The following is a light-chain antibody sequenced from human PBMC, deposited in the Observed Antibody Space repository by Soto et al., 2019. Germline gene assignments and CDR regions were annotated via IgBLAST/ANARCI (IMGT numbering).Light chain of an antibody. Sequence: IVLTQSPATLSLSPGERATLSCRASQSVSRYLAWYQQKPGQAPRLLITEASSRATDIPARFSGSGSGTEFILTISSLQSEDFAVYYCQQYNIWPLTFGGGTKVDIK. CDR2: EAS. CDR3: QQYNIWPLT. CDR1: QSVSRY. V-gene: IGKV3-15*01. J-gene: IGKJ4*01.